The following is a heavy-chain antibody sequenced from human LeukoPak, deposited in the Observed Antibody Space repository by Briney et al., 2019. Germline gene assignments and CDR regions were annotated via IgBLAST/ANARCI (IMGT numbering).Heavy chain of an antibody. CDR2: INHSGST. CDR3: ARGDPMVRVDYYYYMDV. J-gene: IGHJ6*03. V-gene: IGHV4-34*01. D-gene: IGHD3-10*01. CDR1: GGSFSGYY. Sequence: SETLSLTCAVYGGSFSGYYWSWIRQPPGKGLEWIGEINHSGSTNYNPSLKSRVTISVDTSKNQFSLKLSSVTAADTAVYYCARGDPMVRVDYYYYMDVWGKGTTVTVSS.